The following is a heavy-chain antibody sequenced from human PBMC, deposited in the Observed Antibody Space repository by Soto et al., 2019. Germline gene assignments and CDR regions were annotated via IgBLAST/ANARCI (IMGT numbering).Heavy chain of an antibody. CDR3: ARLPQYYYDSSGYYSVADY. Sequence: SEALSLTCAVYGGSFSGYYWSWIRQPPGKGLEWIGEINHSGSTNYNPSLKSRVTISVDTSKNQFSLKLSSVTAADTAVYYCARLPQYYYDSSGYYSVADYWGQGTLVTVSS. CDR1: GGSFSGYY. V-gene: IGHV4-34*01. J-gene: IGHJ4*02. D-gene: IGHD3-22*01. CDR2: INHSGST.